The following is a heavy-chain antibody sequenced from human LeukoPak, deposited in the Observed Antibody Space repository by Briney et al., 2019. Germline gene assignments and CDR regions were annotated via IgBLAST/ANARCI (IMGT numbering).Heavy chain of an antibody. V-gene: IGHV3-23*01. J-gene: IGHJ4*02. Sequence: GGSLRLSCAASGFTFRSYGMSWVRQAPGKGLQWVSAISGDGKKRDYPDSVKGRFTMSRDNAKNTLYLQMNSLRAEDTGVYYCVRDTYSSGWYGGFEYWGQGTLVTVSS. D-gene: IGHD6-19*01. CDR3: VRDTYSSGWYGGFEY. CDR1: GFTFRSYG. CDR2: ISGDGKKR.